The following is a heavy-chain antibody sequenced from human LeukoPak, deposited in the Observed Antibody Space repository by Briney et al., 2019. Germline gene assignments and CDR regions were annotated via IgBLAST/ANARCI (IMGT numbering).Heavy chain of an antibody. CDR1: GFTFSTYG. V-gene: IGHV3-48*01. CDR3: AKDGWLESGRTPFYFDS. Sequence: GGSLRLSCVASGFTFSTYGMSWVRQAPGKGLQWLSYISGTSRTIYYADSVKGRFAISRDNARNSLYLQMSSLRVEDTAVYYCAKDGWLESGRTPFYFDSWGQGTLVTVSS. J-gene: IGHJ4*02. D-gene: IGHD3-10*01. CDR2: ISGTSRTI.